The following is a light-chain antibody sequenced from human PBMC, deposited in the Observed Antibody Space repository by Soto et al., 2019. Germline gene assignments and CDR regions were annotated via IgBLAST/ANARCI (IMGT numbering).Light chain of an antibody. CDR3: QQRSDWPVT. CDR2: DAS. J-gene: IGKJ1*01. Sequence: EIVLTQSPATLSLSPGERATLSCRASQSVNSYFAWYQQKPSQAPRLLIYDASSRATGIPARFSGSGSGTDFTFTISSLEPEDFAFYYCQQRSDWPVTFGQGTKVDIK. V-gene: IGKV3-11*01. CDR1: QSVNSY.